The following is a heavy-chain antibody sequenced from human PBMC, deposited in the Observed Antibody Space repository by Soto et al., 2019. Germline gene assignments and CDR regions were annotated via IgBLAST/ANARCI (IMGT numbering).Heavy chain of an antibody. J-gene: IGHJ4*02. CDR3: ARGVRELYTPGYFDY. Sequence: SVKVPCKASGGTFSSYAISWVRQAPGQGLEWMGGIIPIFGTANYAQKFQGRVTITADESTSTAYMELSSLRSEDTAVYYCARGVRELYTPGYFDYWGQGTLVTVSS. CDR2: IIPIFGTA. CDR1: GGTFSSYA. V-gene: IGHV1-69*13. D-gene: IGHD1-7*01.